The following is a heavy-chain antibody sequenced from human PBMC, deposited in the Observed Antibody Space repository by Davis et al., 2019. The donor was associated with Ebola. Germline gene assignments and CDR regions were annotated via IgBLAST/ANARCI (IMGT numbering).Heavy chain of an antibody. CDR2: IAAAGDT. CDR1: GFIFSTYD. J-gene: IGHJ4*02. V-gene: IGHV3-13*01. D-gene: IGHD1-1*01. Sequence: GESLKISCAASGFIFSTYDMHWVRQAPGKGLEWVSAIAAAGDTYYPGSVKGRFTISRENGKNSLYLQMNSLRPGDTAVYYCARGNGLLDLDYWGQGILVTVSS. CDR3: ARGNGLLDLDY.